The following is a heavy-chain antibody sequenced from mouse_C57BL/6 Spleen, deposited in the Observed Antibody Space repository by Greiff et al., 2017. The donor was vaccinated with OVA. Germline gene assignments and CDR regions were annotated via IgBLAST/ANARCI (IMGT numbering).Heavy chain of an antibody. J-gene: IGHJ2*01. V-gene: IGHV1-81*01. CDR3: ARSVITTVVATGEY. D-gene: IGHD1-1*01. CDR2: IYPRSGNT. Sequence: VQLQQSGAELARPGASVKLSCKASGYTFTSYGISWVKQRTGQGLEWIGEIYPRSGNTYYNEKFKGKATLTADKSSSTAYMELRSLTSEDSAVYFCARSVITTVVATGEYWGQGTTRKVSS. CDR1: GYTFTSYG.